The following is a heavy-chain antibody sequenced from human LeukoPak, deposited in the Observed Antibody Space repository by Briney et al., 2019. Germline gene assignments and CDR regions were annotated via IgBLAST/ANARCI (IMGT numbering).Heavy chain of an antibody. CDR3: ASPVAYYYDSSGYYAI. V-gene: IGHV3-53*01. D-gene: IGHD3-22*01. Sequence: GESLRLSCAASGFTVSSNYMSWVRQAPGKGLEWVSVIYSGGSTYYADSVKGRFTISRDNSKNTLYLQMNSLRAEDTAVYYCASPVAYYYDSSGYYAIWGQGTLVTVSS. CDR2: IYSGGST. J-gene: IGHJ4*02. CDR1: GFTVSSNY.